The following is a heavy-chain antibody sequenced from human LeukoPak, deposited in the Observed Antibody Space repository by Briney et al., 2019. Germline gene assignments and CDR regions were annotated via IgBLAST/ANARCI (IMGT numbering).Heavy chain of an antibody. Sequence: GGSLKLSCAASGFTFSVSAMHWVRQSSGKGLEWVGRIRSKANSSATAYAASVKGRFTISRDDSKNTAYLQMNSLKTEDTAVYYCQSIAADRNDAFDIWGQGTMVTVSS. CDR3: QSIAADRNDAFDI. J-gene: IGHJ3*02. D-gene: IGHD6-13*01. CDR2: IRSKANSSAT. V-gene: IGHV3-73*01. CDR1: GFTFSVSA.